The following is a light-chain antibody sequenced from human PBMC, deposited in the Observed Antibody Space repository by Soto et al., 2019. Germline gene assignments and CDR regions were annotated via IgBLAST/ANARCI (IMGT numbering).Light chain of an antibody. Sequence: DIQMTQSPSTLSGSVGDRVTITCRASQTISSWLAWYQQKPGKAPKLLIYKASTLKSGVPSRFSGSGSGTEFTLTITSLQPEDFATYYCQQSHSFPRTFGQGTKVE. CDR2: KAS. CDR1: QTISSW. CDR3: QQSHSFPRT. V-gene: IGKV1-5*03. J-gene: IGKJ1*01.